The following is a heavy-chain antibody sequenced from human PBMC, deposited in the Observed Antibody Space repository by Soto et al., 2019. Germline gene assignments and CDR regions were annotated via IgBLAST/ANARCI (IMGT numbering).Heavy chain of an antibody. D-gene: IGHD3-22*01. CDR1: GGSFSGYY. CDR2: INHSGST. CDR3: ARVPYYYDSSGYYPFDY. V-gene: IGHV4-34*01. Sequence: SETLSLTCAVYGGSFSGYYWSWIRQPPGKGLEWIGEINHSGSTNYNPSLKSRVTISVGTSKNQFSLKLSSVTAADTAVYYCARVPYYYDSSGYYPFDYWGQGTLVTISS. J-gene: IGHJ4*02.